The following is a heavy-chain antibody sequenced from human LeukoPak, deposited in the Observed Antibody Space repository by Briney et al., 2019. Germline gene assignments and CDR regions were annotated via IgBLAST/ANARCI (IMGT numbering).Heavy chain of an antibody. CDR3: AGELYDYVWGSYYY. Sequence: GSLRLSCAASGFTFSSYSMNWVRQAPGKGLEWVSSISSSSSYIYYADSVKGRFTISRDNAKNSLYLQMNSLRAEDTAVYYCAGELYDYVWGSYYYWGQGTLVTVSS. D-gene: IGHD3-16*01. CDR2: ISSSSSYI. J-gene: IGHJ4*02. V-gene: IGHV3-21*01. CDR1: GFTFSSYS.